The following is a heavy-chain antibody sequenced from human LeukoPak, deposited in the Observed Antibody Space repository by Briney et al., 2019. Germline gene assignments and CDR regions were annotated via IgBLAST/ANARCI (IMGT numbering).Heavy chain of an antibody. CDR1: GFTASSNY. V-gene: IGHV3-53*01. CDR2: IYRGDST. CDR3: ARVLSGRGSLYSYYYYMDV. Sequence: GGSLRLSCAASGFTASSNYMSWVRQAPGKGLEWVSVIYRGDSTYYADSVKGRFTISRDNSKNTLYLQMNSLRAEDTAVYYCARVLSGRGSLYSYYYYMDVGGKGTTVTISS. D-gene: IGHD3-10*01. J-gene: IGHJ6*03.